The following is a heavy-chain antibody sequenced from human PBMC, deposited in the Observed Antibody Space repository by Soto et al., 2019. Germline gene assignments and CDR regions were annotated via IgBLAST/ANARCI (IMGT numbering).Heavy chain of an antibody. Sequence: PGGSLRLSCAASGFTFSSYGMHWVRQAPGKGLEWVAVIWYDGSNKYYADSVKGRFTISSDXSKNTLYLQMNRLRAEDTAVYYCARWPRRAYCSGCSCYSDYYYYGMDVWGQGTTVTVSS. CDR2: IWYDGSNK. J-gene: IGHJ6*02. CDR3: ARWPRRAYCSGCSCYSDYYYYGMDV. CDR1: GFTFSSYG. V-gene: IGHV3-33*01. D-gene: IGHD2-15*01.